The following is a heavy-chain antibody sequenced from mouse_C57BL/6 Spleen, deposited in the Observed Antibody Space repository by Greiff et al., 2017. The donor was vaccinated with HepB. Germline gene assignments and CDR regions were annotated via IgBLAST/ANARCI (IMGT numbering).Heavy chain of an antibody. J-gene: IGHJ2*01. CDR1: GYSITSGYY. CDR2: ISYDGSN. Sequence: ESGPGLVKPSQSLSLTCSVTGYSITSGYYWNWIRQFPGNKLEWMGYISYDGSNNYNPSLKNRISITRDTSKNQFFLKLNSVTTEDTATYYCARTRVYYFDYWGQGTTLTVSS. V-gene: IGHV3-6*01. CDR3: ARTRVYYFDY.